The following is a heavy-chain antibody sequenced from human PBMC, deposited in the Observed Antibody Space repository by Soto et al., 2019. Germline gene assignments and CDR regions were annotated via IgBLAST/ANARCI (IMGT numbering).Heavy chain of an antibody. CDR3: ARVRAGCGTSSCYLED. J-gene: IGHJ4*02. Sequence: QVQLQGSGPGLVKPSGTLSLTCTVSGGSISTNTWWNWVRQSPEKGLEWIGEAHPSGDTNYHPSLKSRVTISLDRSNNQFSLRLTSVTAADTAVYFCARVRAGCGTSSCYLEDWGQGTLVTVSS. D-gene: IGHD2-2*01. V-gene: IGHV4-4*02. CDR2: AHPSGDT. CDR1: GGSISTNTW.